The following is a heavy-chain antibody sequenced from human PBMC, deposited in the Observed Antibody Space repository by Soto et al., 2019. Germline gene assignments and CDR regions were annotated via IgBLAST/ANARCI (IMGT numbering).Heavy chain of an antibody. CDR3: ARSTGGFGDLLQFDH. D-gene: IGHD3-10*01. Sequence: QITLKESGPTRVHPTQPLTLTCTFSGFPFTTIRPGVNWIRQPPGKALGWLALISWDEDKRYNPSLKNRLTTTNDISKNQVVLTTSDMDPVDTATYFCARSTGGFGDLLQFDHWGQGTLVTVSS. CDR2: ISWDEDK. CDR1: GFPFTTIRPG. J-gene: IGHJ4*02. V-gene: IGHV2-5*02.